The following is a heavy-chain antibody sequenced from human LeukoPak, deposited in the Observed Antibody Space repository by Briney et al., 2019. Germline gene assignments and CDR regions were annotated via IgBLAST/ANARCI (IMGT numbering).Heavy chain of an antibody. V-gene: IGHV3-13*01. CDR2: IGTAGDT. Sequence: GGSLRLSCAASGFTFSSYDMHWVRQATGKGLEWVSAIGTAGDTYYPGSVKGRFTTSRENAKNSLYLQMNSLRAGDTAVYYCARVSYRYGGPYYFDYWGQGTLVTVSS. J-gene: IGHJ4*02. CDR1: GFTFSSYD. D-gene: IGHD4-23*01. CDR3: ARVSYRYGGPYYFDY.